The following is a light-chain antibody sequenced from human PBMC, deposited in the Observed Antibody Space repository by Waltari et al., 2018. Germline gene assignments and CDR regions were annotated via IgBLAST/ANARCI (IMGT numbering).Light chain of an antibody. Sequence: QSALTQPHSVSASPGQSVTIPCSGSINDVGVEDYVSWYQQLPGKATKLIRYDVVKRPSGVPSRFSGSKYGTTASLTISGLQTDDEATYYCCSYAGAYTFVFGGGTKLTVL. CDR2: DVV. V-gene: IGLV2-11*01. J-gene: IGLJ3*02. CDR3: CSYAGAYTFV. CDR1: INDVGVEDY.